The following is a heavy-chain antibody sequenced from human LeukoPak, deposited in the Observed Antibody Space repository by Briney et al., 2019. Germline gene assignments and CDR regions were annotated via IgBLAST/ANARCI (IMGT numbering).Heavy chain of an antibody. CDR3: AKDRVQLWLGYFDY. CDR2: ISSSSSTI. J-gene: IGHJ4*02. V-gene: IGHV3-48*01. D-gene: IGHD5-18*01. Sequence: GFLRLSCAASGFTFSSYSMNWVRQAPGKGLEWVSYISSSSSTIYYADSVKGRFTISRDNAKNSLYLQMNSLRAEDTAVYYCAKDRVQLWLGYFDYWGQGTLVTVSS. CDR1: GFTFSSYS.